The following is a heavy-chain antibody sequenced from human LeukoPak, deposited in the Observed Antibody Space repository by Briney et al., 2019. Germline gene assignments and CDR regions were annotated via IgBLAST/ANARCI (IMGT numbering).Heavy chain of an antibody. CDR3: AREILVGATHWFDP. D-gene: IGHD1-26*01. CDR2: MNPNSGNT. Sequence: ASVKVSCKASGYTFTSYDINWVRQATGQGLEWMGWMNPNSGNTGYAQKFQGRVTMTWNTSISTAYMELSGLRSEDTAVYYCAREILVGATHWFDPWGQGTLVTVSS. CDR1: GYTFTSYD. J-gene: IGHJ5*02. V-gene: IGHV1-8*01.